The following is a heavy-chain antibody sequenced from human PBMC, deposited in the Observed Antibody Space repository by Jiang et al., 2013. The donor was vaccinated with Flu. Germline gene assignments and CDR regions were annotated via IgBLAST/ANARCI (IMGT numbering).Heavy chain of an antibody. CDR2: IYYSGST. CDR3: ARVQAPLNYAGSGYYPFDY. Sequence: LLKPSETLSLTCTVSGGSISSYYWSWIRQPPGKGLEWIGYIYYSGSTNYNPSLKSRVTISVDTSKNQFSLKLTSVTAADTAVYYCARVQAPLNYAGSGYYPFDYWGQGTLVTVSS. D-gene: IGHD3-22*01. V-gene: IGHV4-59*01. J-gene: IGHJ4*02. CDR1: GGSISSYY.